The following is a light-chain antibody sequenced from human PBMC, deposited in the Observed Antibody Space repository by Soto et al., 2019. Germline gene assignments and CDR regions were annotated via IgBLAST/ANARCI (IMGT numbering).Light chain of an antibody. CDR3: SSYTSSSIPGV. Sequence: QSVLTQPASVSGSPGQSISISGTGTSSDIGGYNYVSWYQQPPGKAPKLMIYEVSYRPSGVSNRFSGSKSGNTASLTISGLQAEDEANYYCSSYTSSSIPGVFGGGTKLTVL. CDR1: SSDIGGYNY. CDR2: EVS. J-gene: IGLJ2*01. V-gene: IGLV2-14*01.